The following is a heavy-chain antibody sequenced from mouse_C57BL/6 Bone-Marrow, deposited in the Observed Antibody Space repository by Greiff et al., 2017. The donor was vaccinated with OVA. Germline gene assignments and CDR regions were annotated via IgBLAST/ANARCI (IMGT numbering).Heavy chain of an antibody. D-gene: IGHD2-4*01. V-gene: IGHV14-4*01. Sequence: VQLKQSGAELVRPGASVKLSCTASGFNITDDYMHWVKQRPEQGLEWIGWIVPENGDTEYASKFQGKATITADTSSNTAYLQLSSLTSEDTAVYYCTRIYYEDAMDYWGQGTSVTVSS. J-gene: IGHJ4*01. CDR2: IVPENGDT. CDR1: GFNITDDY. CDR3: TRIYYEDAMDY.